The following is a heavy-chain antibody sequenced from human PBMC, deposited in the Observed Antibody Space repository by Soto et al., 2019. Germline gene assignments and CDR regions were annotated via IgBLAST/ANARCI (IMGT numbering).Heavy chain of an antibody. V-gene: IGHV1-18*01. CDR1: GYTFTSYG. D-gene: IGHD2-21*02. CDR2: ISAYNGNT. CDR3: ARDIVVVTAQNNWFDP. Sequence: QVQLVQSGAEVKKPGASVKVSCKASGYTFTSYGISWVRQAPGQGLEWMGWISAYNGNTNYAQKLQGRVTMTTDTSTRTGYMELRSLRSDDTAVYYCARDIVVVTAQNNWFDPWGQGTLVTVSS. J-gene: IGHJ5*02.